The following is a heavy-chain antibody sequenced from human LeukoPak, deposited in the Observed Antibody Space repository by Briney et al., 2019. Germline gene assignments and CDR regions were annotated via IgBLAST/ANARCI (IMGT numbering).Heavy chain of an antibody. Sequence: ASVKVSCKASGYTFTNYDINWVRPATGQGLEWMGWMNPNSVNTGYAQKFQARVTMTRNTSISTAYMELSSLRSEDTAVYYCARGRGGHYYGSGTFDLWGQGTLVTVSS. CDR1: GYTFTNYD. CDR2: MNPNSVNT. V-gene: IGHV1-8*01. J-gene: IGHJ5*02. CDR3: ARGRGGHYYGSGTFDL. D-gene: IGHD3-10*01.